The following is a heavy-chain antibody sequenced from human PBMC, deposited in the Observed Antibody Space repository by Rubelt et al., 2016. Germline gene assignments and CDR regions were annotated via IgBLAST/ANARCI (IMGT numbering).Heavy chain of an antibody. V-gene: IGHV1-2*02. CDR1: GYTFTGYY. Sequence: QVQLVQSGAEVKKPGASVKVSCKASGYTFTGYYMHWVRQAPGQGLEWMGWLHPNSGGTNVAQKFRGRDTMSRNASVSAAYMGLSRLTSDDTAVYYCARGNSGYDYGLDYWGQGTLVTVSS. CDR2: LHPNSGGT. CDR3: ARGNSGYDYGLDY. D-gene: IGHD5-12*01. J-gene: IGHJ4*02.